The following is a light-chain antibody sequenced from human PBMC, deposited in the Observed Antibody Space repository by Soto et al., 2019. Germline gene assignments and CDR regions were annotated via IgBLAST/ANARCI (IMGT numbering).Light chain of an antibody. J-gene: IGLJ2*01. CDR3: SSYTSSSTLYVV. V-gene: IGLV2-14*01. CDR2: DVS. CDR1: SSDVGGYNY. Sequence: HSALTQPASVSGSPGQSITISCTGTSSDVGGYNYVSWYQQHTGKAPKLMIYDVSNRPSGVSNRFSGSKSGNTASLTISGLQAEDEADYYCSSYTSSSTLYVVFGGGTKLTVL.